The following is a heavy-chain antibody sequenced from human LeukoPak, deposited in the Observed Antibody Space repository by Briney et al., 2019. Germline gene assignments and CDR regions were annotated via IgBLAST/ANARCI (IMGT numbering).Heavy chain of an antibody. CDR1: GGSISSYY. J-gene: IGHJ6*02. Sequence: PSETLSLTCTVSGGSISSYYWSWIRQPPGKGLEWIGYIYYSGSTNYNPSLKSRVTISVDTSKNQFSLKLSSVTAADTAVYYCASGRLTNYYYYGMDVWGQGTTVTVSS. V-gene: IGHV4-59*01. CDR2: IYYSGST. CDR3: ASGRLTNYYYYGMDV. D-gene: IGHD1-26*01.